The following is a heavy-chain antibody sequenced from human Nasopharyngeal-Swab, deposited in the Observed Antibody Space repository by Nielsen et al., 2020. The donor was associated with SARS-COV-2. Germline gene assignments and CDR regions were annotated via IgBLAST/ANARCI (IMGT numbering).Heavy chain of an antibody. CDR3: ARDTGCGGDCPKEVNSYGMDV. CDR2: IYYSGST. D-gene: IGHD2-21*01. V-gene: IGHV4-39*07. Sequence: RQAPGKGLEWIGSIYYSGSTYYNPSLKSRVTISVDTSKNQSSLKLSSVTAADTAVYYCARDTGCGGDCPKEVNSYGMDVWGQGTTVTVSS. J-gene: IGHJ6*02.